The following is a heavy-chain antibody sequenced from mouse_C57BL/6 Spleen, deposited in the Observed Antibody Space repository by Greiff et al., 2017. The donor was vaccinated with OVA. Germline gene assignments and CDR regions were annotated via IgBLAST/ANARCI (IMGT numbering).Heavy chain of an antibody. CDR1: GYAFSSSW. Sequence: VKLMESGPELVKPGASVKISCKASGYAFSSSWMNWVKQRPGKGLEWIGRIYPGDGDTNYNGKFKGKATLTADKSSSTAYMQLSSLTSEDSAVYFCARRGYYGSSPYWYFDVWGTGTTVTVSS. CDR3: ARRGYYGSSPYWYFDV. J-gene: IGHJ1*03. D-gene: IGHD1-1*01. CDR2: IYPGDGDT. V-gene: IGHV1-82*01.